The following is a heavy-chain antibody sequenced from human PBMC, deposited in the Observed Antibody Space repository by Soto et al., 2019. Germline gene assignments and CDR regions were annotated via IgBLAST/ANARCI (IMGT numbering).Heavy chain of an antibody. V-gene: IGHV3-21*01. J-gene: IGHJ4*02. D-gene: IGHD3-22*01. CDR3: ARREDHDYDSSGYSAAFDY. Sequence: GGSLRLSCAASGFTFSSYSMNWVRQAPGKGLEWVSSISSSSSYIYYADSVKGRFTISRDNAKNSLYLQMNSLRAEDTAVYYCARREDHDYDSSGYSAAFDYWGQGTLVTVSS. CDR2: ISSSSSYI. CDR1: GFTFSSYS.